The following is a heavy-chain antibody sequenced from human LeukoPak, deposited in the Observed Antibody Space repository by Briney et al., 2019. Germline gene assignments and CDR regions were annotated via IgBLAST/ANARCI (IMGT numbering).Heavy chain of an antibody. CDR1: GFTFSCCG. J-gene: IGHJ4*02. D-gene: IGHD3-16*01. Sequence: GGSLRLSCAASGFTFSCCGMHWVRQAPGKGLEWVAFISYDESYKYYADSVKGRFTISRDNSKNTLYLQMNSLRAEDTAVYYCAKDRWGTVASLFDYWGQGTLVTVSS. V-gene: IGHV3-30*02. CDR2: ISYDESYK. CDR3: AKDRWGTVASLFDY.